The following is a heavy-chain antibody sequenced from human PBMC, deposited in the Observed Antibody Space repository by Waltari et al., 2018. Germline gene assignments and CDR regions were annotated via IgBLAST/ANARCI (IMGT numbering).Heavy chain of an antibody. Sequence: EVQLVESGGGLVQPGGSLRLSCAASGFTFSSYSMNWVRQAPGKGLEWVSYISSSSSTIYYADSVKGRFTISRDNAKNSLYLQMNSLRAEDTAVYYCARDHHSSSPPFDYWGQGTLVTVSS. CDR1: GFTFSSYS. CDR3: ARDHHSSSPPFDY. D-gene: IGHD6-6*01. J-gene: IGHJ4*02. CDR2: ISSSSSTI. V-gene: IGHV3-48*01.